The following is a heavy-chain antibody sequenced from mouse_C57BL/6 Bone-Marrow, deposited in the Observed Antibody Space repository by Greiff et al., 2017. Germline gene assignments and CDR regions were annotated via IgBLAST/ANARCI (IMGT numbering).Heavy chain of an antibody. CDR2: ISSGGSYT. D-gene: IGHD2-2*01. CDR3: ARHETMVTG. Sequence: EVQLVESGGDLVKPGGSLKLSCAASGFTFSSYGMSWVRQTPDKRLEWVATISSGGSYTYYPDSVKGRFTISRDNAKNTLYLQMSSLKSEDTAMYYCARHETMVTGGGQGTLGTVSA. V-gene: IGHV5-6*01. CDR1: GFTFSSYG. J-gene: IGHJ3*01.